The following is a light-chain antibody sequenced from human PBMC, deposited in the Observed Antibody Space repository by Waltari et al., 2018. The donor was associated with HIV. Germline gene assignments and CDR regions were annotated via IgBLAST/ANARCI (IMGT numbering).Light chain of an antibody. CDR2: NNN. J-gene: IGLJ3*02. V-gene: IGLV1-44*01. CDR1: SSNIGSDA. CDR3: ATWDHRLNGWV. Sequence: QAVLPQPPSAPGTPGQRITISCSGSSSNIGSDAVNWYQQLPGTAPKLLLYNNNKRPSGVPDRFSASKSGTSASLAISGRQSEDEADYYCATWDHRLNGWVFGGGTKLTVL.